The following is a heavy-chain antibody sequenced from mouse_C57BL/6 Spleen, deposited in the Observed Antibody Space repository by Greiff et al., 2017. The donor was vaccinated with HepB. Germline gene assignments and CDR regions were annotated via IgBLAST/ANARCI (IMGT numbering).Heavy chain of an antibody. J-gene: IGHJ2*01. CDR3: ARVEGGDYSNGYFDY. D-gene: IGHD2-5*01. CDR2: IHPNSGST. V-gene: IGHV1-64*01. Sequence: QVQLQQPGAELVKPGASVKLSCKASGYTFTSYWMHWVKQRPGQGLEWIGMIHPNSGSTNYNEKFKSKATLTVDKSSSTAYMQLRSLTSEDSAVYYCARVEGGDYSNGYFDYWGQGTTLTVSS. CDR1: GYTFTSYW.